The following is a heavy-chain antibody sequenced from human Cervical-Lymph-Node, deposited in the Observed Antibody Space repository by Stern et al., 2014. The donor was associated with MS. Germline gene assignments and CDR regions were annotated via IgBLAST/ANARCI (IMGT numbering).Heavy chain of an antibody. CDR3: AKSGGGGYSFGY. D-gene: IGHD5-18*01. Sequence: EVQLVESGGGLIQPGGSLTLSCAASGFAVRGEYMSWVRPAPGKGLEWVSTLYGVGNAYYAESVMGRFTFSRDNSKNTLFLQMNSLSAEDTAVYYCAKSGGGGYSFGYWGQGILVTVSS. V-gene: IGHV3-53*01. J-gene: IGHJ4*02. CDR1: GFAVRGEY. CDR2: LYGVGNA.